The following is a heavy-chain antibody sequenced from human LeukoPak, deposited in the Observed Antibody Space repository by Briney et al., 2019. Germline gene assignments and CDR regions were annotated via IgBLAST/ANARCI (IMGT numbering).Heavy chain of an antibody. CDR2: INPNSGGT. Sequence: ASVKVSCKASGYTFTGYYMHWVRQAPGQGLEWMGWINPNSGGTNYAQKFQGRVTMTRDTSISTAYMELSRLRSDDTAVYYCARAYSWSHKNFDYWGQGTLVTVSS. D-gene: IGHD5-18*01. J-gene: IGHJ4*02. V-gene: IGHV1-2*02. CDR3: ARAYSWSHKNFDY. CDR1: GYTFTGYY.